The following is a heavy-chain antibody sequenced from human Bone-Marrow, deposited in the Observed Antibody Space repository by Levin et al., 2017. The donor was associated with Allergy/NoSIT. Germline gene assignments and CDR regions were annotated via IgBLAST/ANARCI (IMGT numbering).Heavy chain of an antibody. V-gene: IGHV3-49*03. D-gene: IGHD5-12*01. J-gene: IGHJ4*02. Sequence: GESLKISCSGSGFNFGDYAMSWFRQAPGEGLEWVGFIRTNSYGGTTEYAASVEGRFTISRDDSKSIAFLDMNSLRTDDTAVYYCVAVDTILRVWGQGTLVTVSS. CDR2: IRTNSYGGTT. CDR1: GFNFGDYA. CDR3: VAVDTILRV.